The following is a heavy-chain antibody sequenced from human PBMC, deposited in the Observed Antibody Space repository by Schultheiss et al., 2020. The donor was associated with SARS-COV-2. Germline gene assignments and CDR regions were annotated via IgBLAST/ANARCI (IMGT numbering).Heavy chain of an antibody. CDR1: GFTFSAYA. J-gene: IGHJ5*02. CDR2: ISSDGSDK. D-gene: IGHD2/OR15-2a*01. Sequence: GGSLRLSCVASGFTFSAYAMHWVRQAPGKGLEWVAVISSDGSDKFYADSVKGRFTISRDNAKNTLYLQMNSLRAEDTAVYYCARDRRYYGWFDPWGQGTLVTVSS. CDR3: ARDRRYYGWFDP. V-gene: IGHV3-30*04.